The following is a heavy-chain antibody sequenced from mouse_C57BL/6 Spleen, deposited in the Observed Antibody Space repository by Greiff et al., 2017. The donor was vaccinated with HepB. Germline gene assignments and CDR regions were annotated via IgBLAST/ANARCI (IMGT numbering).Heavy chain of an antibody. CDR1: GFTFSSYT. D-gene: IGHD2-12*01. Sequence: DVMLVESGGGLVKPGGSLKLSCAASGFTFSSYTMSWVRQTPEKRLEWVATISGGGGNTYYPDSVKGRFTISRDNAKNTLYLQMSSLRSEDTALYYCARQLRRSYAMDYWGQGTSVTVSS. CDR2: ISGGGGNT. CDR3: ARQLRRSYAMDY. J-gene: IGHJ4*01. V-gene: IGHV5-9*01.